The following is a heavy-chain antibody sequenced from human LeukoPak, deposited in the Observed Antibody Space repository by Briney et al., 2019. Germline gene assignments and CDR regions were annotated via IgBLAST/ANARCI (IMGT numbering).Heavy chain of an antibody. CDR1: GGSISSSSYY. D-gene: IGHD6-6*01. CDR2: IYYSGST. V-gene: IGHV4-39*01. Sequence: SETLSLTCTVSGGSISSSSYYWGWIRQPPGKGLEWIGSIYYSGSTYYNPSLKRRVTISVDTSKNQFSLKLSSVTAADTAVYYCASFEYSRSFDAFDIWGQGTMVTVSS. J-gene: IGHJ3*02. CDR3: ASFEYSRSFDAFDI.